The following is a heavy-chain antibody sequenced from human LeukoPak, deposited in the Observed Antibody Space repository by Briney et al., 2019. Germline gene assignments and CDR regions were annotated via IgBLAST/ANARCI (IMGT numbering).Heavy chain of an antibody. CDR2: IREDGSEK. CDR3: ARDKYCSDDNCDGGSKFDY. D-gene: IGHD2-15*01. J-gene: IGHJ4*02. V-gene: IGHV3-7*01. Sequence: GGSLRLSCAASGFTFSSYGMSWVRQAPGKGLEWVASIREDGSEKNYVDSVKGRFTISRDNAKNSLYLQMNSLRAEDTGVYYCARDKYCSDDNCDGGSKFDYWGQGTLVTVSS. CDR1: GFTFSSYG.